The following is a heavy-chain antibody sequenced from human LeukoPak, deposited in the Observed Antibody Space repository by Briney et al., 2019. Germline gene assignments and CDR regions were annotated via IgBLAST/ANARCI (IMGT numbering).Heavy chain of an antibody. CDR1: GFTFSDYY. D-gene: IGHD1-26*01. V-gene: IGHV3-11*01. Sequence: GGSLRLSCAASGFTFSDYYMSWIRQAPGKGLEWVSYISSSGSTIYYADSVKGRFTISRDNSKNTLYLQMNSLRAEDTAVYYCAKGNPTSGSYYRWGQGTLVTVSS. J-gene: IGHJ4*02. CDR2: ISSSGSTI. CDR3: AKGNPTSGSYYR.